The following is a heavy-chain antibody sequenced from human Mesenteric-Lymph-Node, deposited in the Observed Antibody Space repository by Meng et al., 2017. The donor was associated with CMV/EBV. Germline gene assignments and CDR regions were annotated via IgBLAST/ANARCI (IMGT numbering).Heavy chain of an antibody. CDR2: INPNSGGT. Sequence: ASVKVSCKASGYTFTGYYMHWVRQAPGQGLEWMGWINPNSGGTNYAQKFQDRVTMTRDTSTSTVYMEMRSLTSDDTAVYYCARGDPRMGVAYYGMDVWGQGTTVTVSS. D-gene: IGHD3-16*01. J-gene: IGHJ6*02. V-gene: IGHV1-2*02. CDR3: ARGDPRMGVAYYGMDV. CDR1: GYTFTGYY.